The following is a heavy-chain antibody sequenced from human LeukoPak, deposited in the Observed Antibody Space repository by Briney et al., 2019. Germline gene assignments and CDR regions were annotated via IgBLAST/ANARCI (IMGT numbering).Heavy chain of an antibody. Sequence: GGSLRLSCAASRFAFCASWMKWVPQAPGNGLVWVSYINGDGSRTSDADSVKGRFTISRDNAKNTLYLQMNNLRAEDTAVYYCARGVSGGFDIRGQGTMVTVSS. J-gene: IGHJ3*02. CDR3: ARGVSGGFDI. D-gene: IGHD6-6*01. CDR1: RFAFCASW. V-gene: IGHV3-74*01. CDR2: INGDGSRT.